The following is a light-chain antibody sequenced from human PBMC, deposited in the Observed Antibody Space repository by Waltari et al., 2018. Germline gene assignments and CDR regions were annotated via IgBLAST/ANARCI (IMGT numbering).Light chain of an antibody. CDR3: RQALQPPPT. J-gene: IGKJ1*01. V-gene: IGKV2-28*01. CDR2: LGS. CDR1: QGLLSSNGYSY. Sequence: DIVMTQSPLSLPVTPGEPASISCRSSQGLLSSNGYSYLDWYLQKPGHSQQLLIYLGSNRASGVPDRVSGSGSGTDFTQKISRVEAGVVGVYYCRQALQPPPTFGQGTKVEIK.